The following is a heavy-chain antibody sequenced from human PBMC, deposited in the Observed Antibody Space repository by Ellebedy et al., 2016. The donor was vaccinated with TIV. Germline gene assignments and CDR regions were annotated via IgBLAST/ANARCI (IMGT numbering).Heavy chain of an antibody. V-gene: IGHV4-30-4*01. CDR2: IYYSGST. CDR1: GGSISSGDYY. Sequence: SETLSLXXTVSGGSISSGDYYWSWIRQPPGKGLEWIGYIYYSGSTYYNPSLKSRVTISVDTSKNQFSLKLSSVTAADTAVYYCARGGYSYGFGYWGQGTLVTVSS. D-gene: IGHD5-18*01. CDR3: ARGGYSYGFGY. J-gene: IGHJ4*02.